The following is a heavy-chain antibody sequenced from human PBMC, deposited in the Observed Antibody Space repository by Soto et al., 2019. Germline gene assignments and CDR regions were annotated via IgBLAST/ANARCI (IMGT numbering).Heavy chain of an antibody. CDR2: ISAYNGNT. D-gene: IGHD3-9*01. CDR3: ARDANYDILTGYSNYYYYYGMDV. V-gene: IGHV1-18*04. CDR1: GYTFTSYG. Sequence: QVQLVQSGAEVKKPGASVKVSCKASGYTFTSYGISWVRQAPGQGLEWMGWISAYNGNTNYAQKLQGRVTMTTDTSTSTAYMELRSLRSVDTAVYYCARDANYDILTGYSNYYYYYGMDVWGQGTTVTVSS. J-gene: IGHJ6*02.